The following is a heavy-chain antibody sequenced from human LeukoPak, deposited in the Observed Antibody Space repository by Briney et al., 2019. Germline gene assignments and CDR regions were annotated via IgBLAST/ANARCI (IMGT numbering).Heavy chain of an antibody. Sequence: SETLSLTCTVSGGSISSGSYYWSWIRQPAGKGLEWIGRIYTSGSTNYNPSLKSRVTISVDTSKNQFSLKLSSVTAADTAVYYCARVSGITMIVVLQSDAFDIWGQGTMVTVSS. CDR3: ARVSGITMIVVLQSDAFDI. D-gene: IGHD3-22*01. CDR1: GGSISSGSYY. J-gene: IGHJ3*02. CDR2: IYTSGST. V-gene: IGHV4-61*02.